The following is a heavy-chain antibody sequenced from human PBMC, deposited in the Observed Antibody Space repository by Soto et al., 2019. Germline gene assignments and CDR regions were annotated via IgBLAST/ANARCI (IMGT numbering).Heavy chain of an antibody. J-gene: IGHJ6*03. D-gene: IGHD3-10*01. CDR3: ARVPPHGSPESFWQYYYYMDV. V-gene: IGHV3-11*01. Sequence: GGSLRLSCAASGFTFSDYYMSWIRQAPGKGLEWVSYISSSGSTIYYADSVKGRFTISRDNAKNSLYLQMNSLRAEDTAVYYCARVPPHGSPESFWQYYYYMDVWGKGTTVTVSS. CDR1: GFTFSDYY. CDR2: ISSSGSTI.